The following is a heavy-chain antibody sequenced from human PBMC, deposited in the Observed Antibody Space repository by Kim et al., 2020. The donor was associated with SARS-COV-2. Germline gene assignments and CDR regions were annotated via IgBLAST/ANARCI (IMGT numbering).Heavy chain of an antibody. Sequence: YYADPVKGRFTISRDNSKNTLNLQMNNLRAEDTAVYYCARSSYYHYGMDVWGQGTTVTVSS. V-gene: IGHV3-53*01. CDR3: ARSSYYHYGMDV. J-gene: IGHJ6*02. D-gene: IGHD2-15*01.